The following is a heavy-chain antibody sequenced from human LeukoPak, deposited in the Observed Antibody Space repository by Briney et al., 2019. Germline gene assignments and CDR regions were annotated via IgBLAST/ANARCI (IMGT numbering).Heavy chain of an antibody. V-gene: IGHV3-74*01. D-gene: IGHD3-10*01. CDR2: INNDGSST. Sequence: PGGSLRLSCGASGFTFSSYWMHWVRQAPGKGLVWGSRINNDGSSTSYADSVQGRFTISRDNAKNTLYLQMNSLRAEDTALYYCARVARGDYYYYYMDVWGKGTTVTVSS. J-gene: IGHJ6*03. CDR1: GFTFSSYW. CDR3: ARVARGDYYYYYMDV.